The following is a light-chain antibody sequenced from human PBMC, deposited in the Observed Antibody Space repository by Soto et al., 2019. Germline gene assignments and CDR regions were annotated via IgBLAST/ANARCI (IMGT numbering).Light chain of an antibody. CDR1: QSVSNNY. J-gene: IGKJ1*01. V-gene: IGKV3-20*01. Sequence: EIVLTQSPGTLSLSPGERATLSCRASQSVSNNYLAWYQQKPGQSPRLLIYGASNMATVIPDGCSGSGSGTDFTLTMRRLAPEEFAVYYCQQYCSSGTFGQGTKVEI. CDR3: QQYCSSGT. CDR2: GAS.